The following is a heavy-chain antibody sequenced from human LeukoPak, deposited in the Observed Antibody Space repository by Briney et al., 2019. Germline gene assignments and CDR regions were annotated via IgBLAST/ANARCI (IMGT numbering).Heavy chain of an antibody. CDR1: GFTFSTYS. CDR2: ISSSSTYI. J-gene: IGHJ5*02. Sequence: GGSLRLSCAVSGFTFSTYSMNWVRQAPGKGLEWVSSISSSSTYIYYADSVRGRFTISRDNDKSSPYLQMDSLRAEDTAVYYCARDLGITIVRGVMRGNWFDPWGQGTLVTVSS. D-gene: IGHD3-10*01. CDR3: ARDLGITIVRGVMRGNWFDP. V-gene: IGHV3-21*01.